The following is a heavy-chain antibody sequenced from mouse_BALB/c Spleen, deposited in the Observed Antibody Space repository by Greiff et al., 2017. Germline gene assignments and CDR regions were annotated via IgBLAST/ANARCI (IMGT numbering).Heavy chain of an antibody. V-gene: IGHV3-6*02. CDR3: ARDGGIYYGNYEEFAY. J-gene: IGHJ3*01. Sequence: DVQLQESGPGFVKPSQSLSLTCSVTGYSITSGYYWNWIRQFPGNKLEWMGYISYDGSNNYNPSLKNRISITRDTSKNQFFLKLNSVTTEDTATYYCARDGGIYYGNYEEFAYWGQGTLVTVSA. CDR2: ISYDGSN. CDR1: GYSITSGYY. D-gene: IGHD2-1*01.